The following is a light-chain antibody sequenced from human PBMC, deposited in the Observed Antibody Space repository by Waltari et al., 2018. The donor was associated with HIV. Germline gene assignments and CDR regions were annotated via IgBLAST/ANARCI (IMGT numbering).Light chain of an antibody. CDR1: SSHIGSDT. J-gene: IGLJ2*01. V-gene: IGLV1-44*01. CDR3: AAWDDSLNVV. Sequence: QSVLTQPPSASGTPGQRVTISCSGTSSHIGSDTVTWYQQLPGTAPKLLIYSNNQRPSGVPDRFSGSKSGTSASLAISGLQSEDEADYYCAAWDDSLNVVFGGGTKLTVL. CDR2: SNN.